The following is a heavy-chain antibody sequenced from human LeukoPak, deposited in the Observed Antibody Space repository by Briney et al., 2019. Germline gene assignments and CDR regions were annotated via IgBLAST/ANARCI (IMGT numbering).Heavy chain of an antibody. D-gene: IGHD2-15*01. CDR3: ARSSSGGRSIYDY. CDR1: GFTFSSHA. V-gene: IGHV3-23*01. J-gene: IGHJ4*02. CDR2: ISSSGGST. Sequence: GGSLRLSCAASGFTFSSHAMSWVRRVPGMGLEWVSTISSSGGSTYYAGSVKGRFTISRDNSKNTLYLQMNSLRAEDTAVHYCARSSSGGRSIYDYWGQGTLVTASS.